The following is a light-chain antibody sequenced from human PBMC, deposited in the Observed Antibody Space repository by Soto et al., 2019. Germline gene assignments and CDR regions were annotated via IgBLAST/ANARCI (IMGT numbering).Light chain of an antibody. CDR1: QSIASY. J-gene: IGKJ2*01. Sequence: IQMTQSPSSLSASVGDRVTITCRASQSIASYINWYQQKQDKAPKLLISATTTLQSGFPSTFSGSGSGTDFTLTISSLQPEEFATSDWQQIYNTPYTFGQGTKLEI. CDR2: ATT. CDR3: QQIYNTPYT. V-gene: IGKV1-39*01.